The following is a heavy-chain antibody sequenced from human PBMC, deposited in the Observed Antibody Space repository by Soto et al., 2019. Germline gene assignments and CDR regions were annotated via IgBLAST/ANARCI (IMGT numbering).Heavy chain of an antibody. J-gene: IGHJ6*02. CDR1: GYSFTNND. Sequence: GASVKVSCKASGYSFTNNDVSWVRQATGQGLEWMGWMNPGSGDTGYAQKFQGRVTMTRDTSISTAYMELSRLRSDDTAVYYCARDRPGYCSGGSCYYYGMDAWGQGTTVTVPS. CDR2: MNPGSGDT. CDR3: ARDRPGYCSGGSCYYYGMDA. D-gene: IGHD2-15*01. V-gene: IGHV1-8*01.